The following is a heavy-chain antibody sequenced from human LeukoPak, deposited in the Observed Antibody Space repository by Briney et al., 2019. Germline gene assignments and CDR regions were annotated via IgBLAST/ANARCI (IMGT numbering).Heavy chain of an antibody. V-gene: IGHV3-66*01. Sequence: GGSLRLSCAASGFTVSGNYMSWVRQAPGKGLEWVSVIYSGGSTYYADSVKGRFTISRDNSKNTLYLQMNSLRAEDTAVYYCASIGYYYDTERYFDYWGQGTLVTVSS. CDR2: IYSGGST. D-gene: IGHD3-22*01. CDR3: ASIGYYYDTERYFDY. J-gene: IGHJ4*02. CDR1: GFTVSGNY.